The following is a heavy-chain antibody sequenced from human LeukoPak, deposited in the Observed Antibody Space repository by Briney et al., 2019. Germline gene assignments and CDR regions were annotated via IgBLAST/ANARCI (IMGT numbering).Heavy chain of an antibody. V-gene: IGHV4-4*02. J-gene: IGHJ4*02. D-gene: IGHD1-26*01. CDR3: SRESGPFSPLGF. CDR2: ISLRGLT. Sequence: SGTLSLTCGVSGGSISGTNWWSWVRQPPGQGLEWIGEISLRGLTNYNPSLRSRLTMSLDESKNQVFLNLTSVTAADTAVYYCSRESGPFSPLGFWGQGTLVSVHS. CDR1: GGSISGTNW.